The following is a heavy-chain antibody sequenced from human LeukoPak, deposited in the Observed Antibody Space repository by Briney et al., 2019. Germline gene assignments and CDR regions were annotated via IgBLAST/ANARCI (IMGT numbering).Heavy chain of an antibody. CDR2: IWYDGSNK. CDR1: GFTFSSYG. J-gene: IGHJ4*02. V-gene: IGHV3-33*01. Sequence: PGRSLRLSCAASGFTFSSYGMHWVRQAPGKGLEWVAVIWYDGSNKYYADSVKGRFTTSRDNSKNTLYLQMNSLRAEDTAVYYCARDYADYYYDSSGYLDYWGQGTLVTVSS. CDR3: ARDYADYYYDSSGYLDY. D-gene: IGHD3-22*01.